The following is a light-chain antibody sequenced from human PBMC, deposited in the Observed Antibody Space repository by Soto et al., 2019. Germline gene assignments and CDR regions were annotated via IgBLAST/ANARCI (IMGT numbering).Light chain of an antibody. CDR1: SSDVGGHNY. V-gene: IGLV2-8*01. J-gene: IGLJ2*01. CDR3: TSYAGSDNVI. CDR2: EVI. Sequence: QSALTQPPSASGSPGQSVTISCTGTSSDVGGHNYVSWYQQHPGKAPKLLIYEVIQRPSGVPDRFSGPKSGNTASLTVSGLQAEDEADYYCTSYAGSDNVIFGGGTQLTVL.